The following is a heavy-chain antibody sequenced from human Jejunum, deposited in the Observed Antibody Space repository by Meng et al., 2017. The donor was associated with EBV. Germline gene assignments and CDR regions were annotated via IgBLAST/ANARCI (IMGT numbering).Heavy chain of an antibody. D-gene: IGHD3-10*01. Sequence: EVQLLESGGGGVQPGGSLRLSCAASGLTFRNFLMHWVRQVPGKGLVWVSRINSDGSSISYADSVKGRFTISRDNAKNTLYLQMNSLRAEDTAVYYCAKHYDSGTYCLDYWGQGTLVTVSS. CDR1: GLTFRNFL. J-gene: IGHJ4*02. CDR3: AKHYDSGTYCLDY. V-gene: IGHV3-74*01. CDR2: INSDGSSI.